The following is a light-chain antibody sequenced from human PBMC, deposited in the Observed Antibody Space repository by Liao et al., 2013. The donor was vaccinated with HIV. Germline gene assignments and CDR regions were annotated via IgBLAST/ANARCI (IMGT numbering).Light chain of an antibody. J-gene: IGLJ1*01. CDR1: NIGSKS. Sequence: SYVLTQPPSVSVAPGKTARITCGGNNIGSKSVHWYQQKAGQAPTLVIYSDSDRPSGIPERFSGSNSGNTATLTISRVEAGDSSSDHEVFGTGTKVTVL. CDR3: V. V-gene: IGLV3-21*01. CDR2: SDS.